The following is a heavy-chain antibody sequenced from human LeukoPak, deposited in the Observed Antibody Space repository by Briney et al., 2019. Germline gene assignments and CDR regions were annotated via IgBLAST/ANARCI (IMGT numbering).Heavy chain of an antibody. Sequence: GGSLRLSCAASGFTFSSYWMSWVRQAPGKGLEWVANIKQDGSEKYYVDSVKGRFTISRDNAKNSLYLQINSLRPEDTAVYYCAKDSSGSYSHFDYWGQGTLVTVSS. V-gene: IGHV3-7*01. J-gene: IGHJ4*02. CDR2: IKQDGSEK. D-gene: IGHD3-22*01. CDR3: AKDSSGSYSHFDY. CDR1: GFTFSSYW.